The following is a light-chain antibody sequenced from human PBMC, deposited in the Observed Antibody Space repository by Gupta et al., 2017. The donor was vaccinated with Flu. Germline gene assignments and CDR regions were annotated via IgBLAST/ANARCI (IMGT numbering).Light chain of an antibody. CDR2: EVT. CDR1: TSDVGSYNF. J-gene: IGLJ3*02. V-gene: IGLV2-23*02. Sequence: QSALPQPASVSGSPGPSITISCTGTTSDVGSYNFVSWYQQHPGKAPKSMIYEVTKRPSGVSNRFSGSKSGNTASLTISGLQDEDEAEYYCCSYANTNTLVFGGGTKLTVL. CDR3: CSYANTNTLV.